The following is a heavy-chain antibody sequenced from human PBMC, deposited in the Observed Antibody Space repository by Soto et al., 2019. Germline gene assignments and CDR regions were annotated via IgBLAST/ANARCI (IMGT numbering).Heavy chain of an antibody. J-gene: IGHJ6*03. D-gene: IGHD6-13*01. CDR1: GGTFSSYT. V-gene: IGHV1-69*04. CDR3: AREYVGPNSSSWYGRYYYYYMDV. Sequence: ASVKVSCKASGGTFSSYTISWVRQAPGQGLEWMGRIIPILGIANYAQKFQGRVTITADKSTSTAYMELSSLRSEDTAVYYCAREYVGPNSSSWYGRYYYYYMDVWGKGTTVTVSS. CDR2: IIPILGIA.